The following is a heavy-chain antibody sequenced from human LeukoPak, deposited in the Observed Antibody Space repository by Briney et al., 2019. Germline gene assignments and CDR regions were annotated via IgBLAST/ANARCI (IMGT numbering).Heavy chain of an antibody. V-gene: IGHV3-48*04. CDR1: GFTFSGHN. Sequence: GGSLRLSCAASGFTFSGHNMNWVRQAPGKGLEWISFVSISSGTIYYADSVNGRFRISRDNAKSSLDLEMNSLRAEDTAVYYCAREANWGLGFDYWGQGTLVTVSS. J-gene: IGHJ4*02. D-gene: IGHD7-27*01. CDR3: AREANWGLGFDY. CDR2: VSISSGTI.